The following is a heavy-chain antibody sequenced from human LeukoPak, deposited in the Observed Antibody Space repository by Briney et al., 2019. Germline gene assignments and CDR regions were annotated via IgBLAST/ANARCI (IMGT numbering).Heavy chain of an antibody. J-gene: IGHJ4*02. CDR2: ISGSGGST. CDR3: AKDGVPTYYYDSSGYSN. D-gene: IGHD3-22*01. Sequence: GGSLRLSCAASGFTFSSYAMSWVRQAPGKGLEWVSAISGSGGSTYYADSVKGRFTISRDNSKNTLYPQMNSLRAEDTAVYYCAKDGVPTYYYDSSGYSNWGQGTLVTVSS. CDR1: GFTFSSYA. V-gene: IGHV3-23*01.